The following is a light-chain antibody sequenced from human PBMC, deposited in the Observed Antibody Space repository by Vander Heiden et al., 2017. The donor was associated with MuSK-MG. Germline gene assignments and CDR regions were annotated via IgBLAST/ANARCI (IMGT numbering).Light chain of an antibody. J-gene: IGKJ2*02. CDR1: QSVSSSY. CDR2: GAS. Sequence: EIVLTQSPGTLSLSPGERATLSCRASQSVSSSYLAWYQQKPGQAPRLLIYGASSRDTGIPDRFSGSGYGIDFTLTISRREPEDFAVYYCQQDGSSPPWTFGQGTKLEIK. V-gene: IGKV3-20*01. CDR3: QQDGSSPPWT.